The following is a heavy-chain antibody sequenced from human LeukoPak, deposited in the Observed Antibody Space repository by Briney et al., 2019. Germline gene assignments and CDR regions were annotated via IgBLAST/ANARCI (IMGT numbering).Heavy chain of an antibody. D-gene: IGHD2-15*01. CDR3: ASRYCSGGSCYSGWGAGFDP. J-gene: IGHJ5*02. Sequence: GGSLRLSCAASGFTFSSYSITWVRQAPGKGREWVSSISSISSYIYYADSVKGRFTISRHNAKNSLYLQMNSLRAEDTAVYYCASRYCSGGSCYSGWGAGFDPWGQGTLVTVSS. V-gene: IGHV3-21*01. CDR2: ISSISSYI. CDR1: GFTFSSYS.